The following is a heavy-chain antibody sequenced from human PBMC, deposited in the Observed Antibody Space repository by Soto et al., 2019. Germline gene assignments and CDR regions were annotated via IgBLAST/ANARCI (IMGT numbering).Heavy chain of an antibody. V-gene: IGHV3-30*18. CDR3: AKAGYSSSWSEFDY. CDR1: GFTFSSYG. D-gene: IGHD6-13*01. J-gene: IGHJ4*02. Sequence: GGSLRLSCAASGFTFSSYGMHWVRQAPGKGLEWVAVISYDGSNKYYADSVKGRFTISRDNSKNTLYLQMNSLRAEDTAVYYCAKAGYSSSWSEFDYWGQGTLVTVSS. CDR2: ISYDGSNK.